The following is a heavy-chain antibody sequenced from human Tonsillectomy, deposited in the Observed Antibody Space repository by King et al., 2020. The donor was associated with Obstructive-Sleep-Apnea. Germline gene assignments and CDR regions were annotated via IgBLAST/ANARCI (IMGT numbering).Heavy chain of an antibody. J-gene: IGHJ4*02. V-gene: IGHV1-18*04. CDR1: GYTFTSYG. Sequence: VQLVESGAEVKKPGASVKVSCKASGYTFTSYGISWVRQAPGQGLEWMGWISTYNVNTNSAQKLQGRVTMTTDTSTSTAYMELSSLRSDDTAVYYCARVGDSNTWSDFDYWGQGSLVTVSS. D-gene: IGHD6-13*01. CDR3: ARVGDSNTWSDFDY. CDR2: ISTYNVNT.